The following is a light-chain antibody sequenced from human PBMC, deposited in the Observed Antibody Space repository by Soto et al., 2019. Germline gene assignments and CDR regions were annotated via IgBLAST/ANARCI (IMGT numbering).Light chain of an antibody. Sequence: QAVVTQPPSVSGAPGQRVTISCTGSSSNIGAGYDVHWYQQLPGTAPKLLIYGHNNRPSGVPDRFSGSKSGTSASLAITGLQAEDEADYYCQSYDSRLSDSYVFGTGTKLTVL. CDR3: QSYDSRLSDSYV. CDR1: SSNIGAGYD. J-gene: IGLJ1*01. CDR2: GHN. V-gene: IGLV1-40*01.